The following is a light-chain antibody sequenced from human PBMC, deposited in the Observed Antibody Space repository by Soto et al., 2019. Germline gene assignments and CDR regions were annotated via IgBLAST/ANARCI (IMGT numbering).Light chain of an antibody. CDR3: QSSDSSGRYPYV. Sequence: SYELTQPPSVSVSPGQTARITCSGDALPKRYAYWYQQKPGQAPVVVIYKDNGRPSGIPERFSGSSSGTTVTLTISRVQAEDEAYYYCQSSDSSGRYPYVFGTGTKVTVL. CDR2: KDN. J-gene: IGLJ1*01. V-gene: IGLV3-25*02. CDR1: ALPKRY.